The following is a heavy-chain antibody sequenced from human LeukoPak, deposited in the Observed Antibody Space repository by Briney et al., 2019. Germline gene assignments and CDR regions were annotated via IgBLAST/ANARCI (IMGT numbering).Heavy chain of an antibody. CDR3: ARAKGGVFM. J-gene: IGHJ4*02. CDR2: IYYSGST. CDR1: GGSISSYY. Sequence: PSETLSLTCTVSGGSISSYYWSWIRQPPGKGLEWIGYIYYSGSTNYSPSLKSRVTISVDTSKNQFSLKLSSVTAADTAVYYCARAKGGVFMWGQGTLVTVSS. V-gene: IGHV4-59*01.